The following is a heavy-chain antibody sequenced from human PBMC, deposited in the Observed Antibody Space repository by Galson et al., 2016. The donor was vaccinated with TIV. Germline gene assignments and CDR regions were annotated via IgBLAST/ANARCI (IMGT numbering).Heavy chain of an antibody. CDR1: ALNVNDNY. D-gene: IGHD2-21*01. CDR2: MSSGGSL. Sequence: SLRLSCAASALNVNDNYMTWVRQAPGKGLEWVAIMSSGGSLNYADFVRGRFTASRDSSKNTLYLQMNSLRTDDTAIYYCTRERRFCGNNCYLSYYYGMDVWGQGTTVTVSS. J-gene: IGHJ6*02. CDR3: TRERRFCGNNCYLSYYYGMDV. V-gene: IGHV3-66*02.